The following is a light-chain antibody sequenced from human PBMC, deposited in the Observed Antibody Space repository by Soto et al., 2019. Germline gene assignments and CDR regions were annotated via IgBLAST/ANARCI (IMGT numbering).Light chain of an antibody. Sequence: DIQMAQSTSTLSGSVGDSVSMSCRASQSISSWLAWYQQKPGKAPKLLIYDASSLESGVPSRFSGSGSGTEFTLTISSLQPDDFATYYCQQYNSYWTFGQGTKVDIK. V-gene: IGKV1-5*01. CDR2: DAS. CDR1: QSISSW. CDR3: QQYNSYWT. J-gene: IGKJ1*01.